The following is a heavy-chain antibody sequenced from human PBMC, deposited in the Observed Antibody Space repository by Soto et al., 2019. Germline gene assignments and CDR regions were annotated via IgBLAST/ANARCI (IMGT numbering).Heavy chain of an antibody. J-gene: IGHJ4*02. V-gene: IGHV1-18*04. Sequence: GASVKVSCKASVYTFTSYGISWVRQAPGQGLEWMGWISAYNGNTNYAQKLQGRVTMTTDTSTSTAYMELRSLRSDDTAVYYCARAPLGYYDSSGYLDYWGQGTLVTVSS. CDR3: ARAPLGYYDSSGYLDY. CDR2: ISAYNGNT. CDR1: VYTFTSYG. D-gene: IGHD3-22*01.